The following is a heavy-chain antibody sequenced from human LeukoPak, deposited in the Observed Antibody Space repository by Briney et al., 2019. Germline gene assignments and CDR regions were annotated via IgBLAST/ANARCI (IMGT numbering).Heavy chain of an antibody. CDR1: GFTFTSYW. CDR3: ARDGQPFDS. Sequence: PGGSLRLSCAASGFTFTSYWMSWVRQAPGKGLEWVANTNQAGGEKYYVDSVKGRFTISRDNAKNSLSLQMNSLRAEDTAVYYCARDGQPFDSWGQGTLVTVSS. CDR2: TNQAGGEK. D-gene: IGHD6-13*01. J-gene: IGHJ4*02. V-gene: IGHV3-7*04.